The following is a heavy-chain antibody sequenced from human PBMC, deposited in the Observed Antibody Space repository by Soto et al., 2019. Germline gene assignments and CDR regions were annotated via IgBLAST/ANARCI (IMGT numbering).Heavy chain of an antibody. Sequence: PGGSLRLSCEASGFTFSNYWMHWVRQAPGKGLVWVSRINPDGRTTSYADSVKGRFIISRDNAKNTVYLQMNSLRAEDTAVYYCARVEISTRGKFDSWGQGTLVTVSS. D-gene: IGHD3-16*02. CDR3: ARVEISTRGKFDS. J-gene: IGHJ4*02. CDR1: GFTFSNYW. CDR2: INPDGRTT. V-gene: IGHV3-74*01.